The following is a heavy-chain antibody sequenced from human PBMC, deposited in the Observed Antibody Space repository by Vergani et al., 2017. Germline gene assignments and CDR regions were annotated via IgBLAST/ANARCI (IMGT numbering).Heavy chain of an antibody. V-gene: IGHV4-61*02. CDR3: ATNRLGGYWYFDL. CDR1: GGSISSGSYY. J-gene: IGHJ2*01. D-gene: IGHD1-14*01. CDR2: IYTSGST. Sequence: QVQLQESGPGLVKPSQTLSLTCTVSGGSISSGSYYWSWIRQPAGKGLEWIGRIYTSGSTNYNPSLKSRVTISVDTSKNQFSLKLSSVTAADTAVYYCATNRLGGYWYFDLWGRGTLVTVSS.